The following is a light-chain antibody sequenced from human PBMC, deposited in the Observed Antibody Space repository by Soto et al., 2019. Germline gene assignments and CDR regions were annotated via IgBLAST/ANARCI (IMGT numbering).Light chain of an antibody. J-gene: IGKJ1*01. V-gene: IGKV3-15*01. Sequence: EIPMTQSPATLSVSPGERATLSCRASQSVSSDLAWYHQKPGQAPRLLIYCASTRATGTPARFSGSGSGAEFTLTISSLQSEDFAVYYCQQYDNWPRTFGQGTKVDIK. CDR2: CAS. CDR3: QQYDNWPRT. CDR1: QSVSSD.